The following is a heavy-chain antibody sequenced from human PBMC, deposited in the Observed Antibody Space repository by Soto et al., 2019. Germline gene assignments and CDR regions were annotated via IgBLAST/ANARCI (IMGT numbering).Heavy chain of an antibody. V-gene: IGHV3-33*01. D-gene: IGHD6-13*01. CDR2: IWYDGSNK. CDR1: GFTFSSYG. CDR3: ARWGIAAGDY. J-gene: IGHJ4*02. Sequence: QVQLVESGGGVVQPGRSLRLSCAASGFTFSSYGMHWVRQAPGRGLEWVAVIWYDGSNKYYADFVKGRFTISRDNSKNTLYLQMNSLRAEDTAVYYCARWGIAAGDYWGQGTLVTVSS.